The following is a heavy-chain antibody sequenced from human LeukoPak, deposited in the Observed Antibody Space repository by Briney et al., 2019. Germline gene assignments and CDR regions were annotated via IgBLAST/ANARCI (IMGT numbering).Heavy chain of an antibody. J-gene: IGHJ4*02. V-gene: IGHV3-23*01. Sequence: PGGSLRLSCAASGFTFSSYAMSWVRQAPGKGLEWVSSISGNSDSRYYADSVTGRFTISRDNSKNTLYLQMNSLRAEDTAIYYCAKDYYPSGSYYNDYWGQGALVTVSS. D-gene: IGHD3-10*01. CDR3: AKDYYPSGSYYNDY. CDR2: ISGNSDSR. CDR1: GFTFSSYA.